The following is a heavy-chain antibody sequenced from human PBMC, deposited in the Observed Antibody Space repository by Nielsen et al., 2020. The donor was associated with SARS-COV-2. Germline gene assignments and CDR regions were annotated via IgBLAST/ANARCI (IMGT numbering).Heavy chain of an antibody. Sequence: SETLSLTCAVSGESFSGYYQWRWIRQPPGKGLEWIGEISHSGTTNYNPSLKSRVTMSLDSSKNQFSLKLSSVTAADTAVYYCARGSKWGSGSYLDYWGQGTLVTVSS. V-gene: IGHV4-34*01. CDR3: ARGSKWGSGSYLDY. CDR1: GESFSGYY. D-gene: IGHD3-10*01. J-gene: IGHJ4*02. CDR2: ISHSGTT.